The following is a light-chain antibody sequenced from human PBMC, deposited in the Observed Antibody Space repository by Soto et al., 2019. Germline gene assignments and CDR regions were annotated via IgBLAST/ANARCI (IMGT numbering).Light chain of an antibody. CDR2: GAS. Sequence: IMMTQSPATLSVSPGGRATLSFGASQSMSDTLAWYQQKPGQAPRLPIHGASTRATGFPARFSGSGSGTGFTLTISSLQSEDFAVYYCQQYNNWPWTFGQGTKV. CDR1: QSMSDT. V-gene: IGKV3-15*01. J-gene: IGKJ1*01. CDR3: QQYNNWPWT.